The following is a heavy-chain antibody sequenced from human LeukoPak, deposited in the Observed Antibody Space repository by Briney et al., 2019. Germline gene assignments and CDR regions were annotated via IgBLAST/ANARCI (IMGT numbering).Heavy chain of an antibody. V-gene: IGHV4-61*02. CDR2: IYTSGST. Sequence: PSQTLSLTCTVPGGSISSGSYYWSWIRQPAGKGLEWIGRIYTSGSTNYNPSLKSRVTISVDTSKNQFSLKLSSVTAADTAVYYRARWAYYGSGSYYNPSDYWGQGTLVTVSS. J-gene: IGHJ4*02. D-gene: IGHD3-10*01. CDR3: ARWAYYGSGSYYNPSDY. CDR1: GGSISSGSYY.